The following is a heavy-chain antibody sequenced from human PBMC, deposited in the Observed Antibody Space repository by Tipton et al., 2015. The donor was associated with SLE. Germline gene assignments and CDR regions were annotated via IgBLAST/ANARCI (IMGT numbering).Heavy chain of an antibody. J-gene: IGHJ3*02. CDR1: GYFISSGYY. CDR2: AYHSGST. D-gene: IGHD3-22*01. V-gene: IGHV4-38-2*01. CDR3: ARDDDSSAYDGRGDAFNI. Sequence: TLSLTCAVSGYFISSGYYWGWIRQPPGKGLEWIGIAYHSGSTYYNPSLESRVTISIDTSKNQFSLRLTSVTAADTAVYYCARDDDSSAYDGRGDAFNIWGQGTMVTVSS.